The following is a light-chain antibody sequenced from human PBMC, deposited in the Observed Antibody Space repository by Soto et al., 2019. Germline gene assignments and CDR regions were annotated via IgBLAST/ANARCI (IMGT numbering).Light chain of an antibody. CDR3: QQYNSYSLT. J-gene: IGKJ4*01. CDR2: DAS. Sequence: DIQMTQSPSTLSASVGDRVTMTWLASQSISSWMAWYQQKPGKAPKLLIYDASSLESGVPSRFSGSGSGTEFTLTISSLQPDDFATYYCQQYNSYSLTFGGGTKVDIK. V-gene: IGKV1-5*01. CDR1: QSISSW.